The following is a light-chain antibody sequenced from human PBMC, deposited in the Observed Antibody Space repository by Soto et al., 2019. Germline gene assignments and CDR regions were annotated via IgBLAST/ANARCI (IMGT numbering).Light chain of an antibody. Sequence: DVVMTQSPLSLPVTLGQPASISCRSNESLVHSDGIAYFSWFQQRPGRSPSRXIYKVSNRDSGVPARFSGSGSGTDFALKISRVEAEDVGVYYCMQGTHWPITXGQGTRLDI. CDR1: ESLVHSDGIAY. CDR3: MQGTHWPIT. V-gene: IGKV2-30*02. J-gene: IGKJ5*01. CDR2: KVS.